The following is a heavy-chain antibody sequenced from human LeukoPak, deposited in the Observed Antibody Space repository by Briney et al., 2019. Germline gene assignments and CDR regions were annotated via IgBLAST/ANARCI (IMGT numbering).Heavy chain of an antibody. V-gene: IGHV3-48*03. CDR2: ISSSGSTK. CDR3: ARDREILTGYLDGFDI. CDR1: GFIFRSYE. J-gene: IGHJ3*02. D-gene: IGHD3-9*01. Sequence: GGAVSPSRPASGFIFRSYEMNGVRQPRARGVEGVSYISSSGSTKYYAGSVKGRFTISRDNAKNSLYLQMDSLRAEDRAVYYCARDREILTGYLDGFDIWGQGTMVTVSS.